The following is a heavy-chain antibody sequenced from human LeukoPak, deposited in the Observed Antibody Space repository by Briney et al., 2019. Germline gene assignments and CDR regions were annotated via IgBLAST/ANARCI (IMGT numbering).Heavy chain of an antibody. V-gene: IGHV4-61*02. D-gene: IGHD5-12*01. CDR3: ARGSGLSFDP. J-gene: IGHJ5*02. CDR1: GGSISSGSYY. CDR2: IYTSGST. Sequence: PSQTLSLTCTVSGGSISSGSYYWSWIRQPAGKGLEWIGRIYTSGSTNYNPSLKSRVTISVDTSKNQFSLKLSSVTAADTAVYYCARGSGLSFDPWGQGTLVTVSS.